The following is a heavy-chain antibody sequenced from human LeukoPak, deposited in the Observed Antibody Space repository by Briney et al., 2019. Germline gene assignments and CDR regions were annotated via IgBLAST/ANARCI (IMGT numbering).Heavy chain of an antibody. CDR3: ARDWVTGSGSYRYGTDV. D-gene: IGHD3-10*01. CDR2: ISGSGGGT. V-gene: IGHV3-23*01. Sequence: PGGSLRLSCAASGFTFSDVAMTWVRQAPGKGLEWVSAISGSGGGTYYADSVRGRFTISRDNSKNTLYLQMNSLRDEDTAVYYCARDWVTGSGSYRYGTDVWGQGTTVTVSS. J-gene: IGHJ6*02. CDR1: GFTFSDVA.